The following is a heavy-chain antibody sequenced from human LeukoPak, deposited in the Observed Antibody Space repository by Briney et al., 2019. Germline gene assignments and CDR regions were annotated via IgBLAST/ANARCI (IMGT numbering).Heavy chain of an antibody. CDR3: ARVLGMAPFDP. CDR2: IYYSGST. J-gene: IGHJ5*02. V-gene: IGHV4-59*01. CDR1: GGSISSYY. Sequence: SETLSLTCIVSGGSISSYYWTWIRQPPGKGLEWIGYIYYSGSTNYNPSLKSRVTISVDTSKNQFSLKLSSVTAADTAVYYCARVLGMAPFDPWGQGTLVTVSS. D-gene: IGHD5-24*01.